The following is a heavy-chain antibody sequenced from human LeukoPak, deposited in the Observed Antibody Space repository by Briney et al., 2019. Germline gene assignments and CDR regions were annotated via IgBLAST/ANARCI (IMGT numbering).Heavy chain of an antibody. J-gene: IGHJ5*02. D-gene: IGHD4-17*01. CDR3: ASGPDYGDYSWFDP. V-gene: IGHV4-59*01. Sequence: SETLSLTCTVSGGSISSYYWSWIRQPPGKGLEWIGYIYYSGSTNYNSSFKSRVTISVDTSKNRFSLKLSSVTAADTAVYYCASGPDYGDYSWFDPWGQGTLVTVSS. CDR1: GGSISSYY. CDR2: IYYSGST.